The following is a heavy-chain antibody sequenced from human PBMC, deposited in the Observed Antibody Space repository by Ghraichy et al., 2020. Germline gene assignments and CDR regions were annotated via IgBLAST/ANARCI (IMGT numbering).Heavy chain of an antibody. CDR2: IKDDGGEK. D-gene: IGHD5-18*01. Sequence: LSLTCAASGFTFSSFWMSWVRQAPGKGLEWVANIKDDGGEKYYVDSVKGRFTISRDNAKNSLYLQMNNLRAEDTAVYYCAREPRGYSYGSWGQGTLGTVSS. V-gene: IGHV3-7*03. J-gene: IGHJ4*02. CDR3: AREPRGYSYGS. CDR1: GFTFSSFW.